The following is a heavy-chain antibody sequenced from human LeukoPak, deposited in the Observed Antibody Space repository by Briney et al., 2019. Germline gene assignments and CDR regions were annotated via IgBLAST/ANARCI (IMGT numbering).Heavy chain of an antibody. Sequence: GGSLRLSCAASGFTFSSYDMHWVRQATGKGLEWVSAIDTAGNTYYLGSVEGRFTISSDDAKNSLYLQMNSLRDGDTAVYYCIRIRTREHQYGMDVWGQGTTVTVSS. V-gene: IGHV3-13*01. J-gene: IGHJ6*02. CDR3: IRIRTREHQYGMDV. D-gene: IGHD1-26*01. CDR1: GFTFSSYD. CDR2: IDTAGNT.